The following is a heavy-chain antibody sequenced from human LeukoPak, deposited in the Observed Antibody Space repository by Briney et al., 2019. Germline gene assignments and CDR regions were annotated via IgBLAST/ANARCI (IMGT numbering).Heavy chain of an antibody. D-gene: IGHD4-17*01. J-gene: IGHJ4*02. CDR1: GFTFSSYA. Sequence: GGSLRLSCAASGFTFSSYAMSWVRQAPGKGLEWVSALSGSGGSTYYADSVKGRFTISRDNSKNTLYLQMNSLRVEDTAVYYCAKGHVRYGDFDYWGQGTLVTVSS. V-gene: IGHV3-23*01. CDR3: AKGHVRYGDFDY. CDR2: LSGSGGST.